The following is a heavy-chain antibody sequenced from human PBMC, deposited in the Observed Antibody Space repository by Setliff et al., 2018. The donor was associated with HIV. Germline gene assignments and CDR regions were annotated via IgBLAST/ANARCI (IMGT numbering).Heavy chain of an antibody. Sequence: SATLSLTCAIYGGSFGXXXXXWIRQPPGKGLELIGSIYYTEGTYSXPSLTRRLTISLDTSKNHFSLTLHSVTXADTAXXYCTXXXAGTIVYSWGQGTLVTVSS. CDR1: GGSFGXXXXX. V-gene: IGHV4-59*05. J-gene: IGHJ4*02. CDR3: TXXXAGTIVYS. D-gene: IGHD6-19*01. CDR2: IYYTEGT.